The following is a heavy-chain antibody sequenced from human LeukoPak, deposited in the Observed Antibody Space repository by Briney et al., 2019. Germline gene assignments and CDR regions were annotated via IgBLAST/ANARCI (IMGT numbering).Heavy chain of an antibody. Sequence: GESLKISCKGSGYRFANYWIGWVRQMPGKGLEWMGIIYPDDSDTRYSPSFQRQVTISADKSISTAYLQWSSLRASDTAMYYCAIGGDSTTSCYRCFNYWGQGTLVTVSS. J-gene: IGHJ4*02. CDR1: GYRFANYW. V-gene: IGHV5-51*01. D-gene: IGHD2-2*02. CDR2: IYPDDSDT. CDR3: AIGGDSTTSCYRCFNY.